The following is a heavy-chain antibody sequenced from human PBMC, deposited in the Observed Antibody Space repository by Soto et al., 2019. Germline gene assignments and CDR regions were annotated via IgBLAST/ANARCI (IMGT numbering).Heavy chain of an antibody. CDR2: MNPNSGNT. D-gene: IGHD3-10*01. CDR1: GYTFTSYD. J-gene: IGHJ4*02. V-gene: IGHV1-8*01. Sequence: ASVKVSCKASGYTFTSYDINWVRQATGQGLEWMGWMNPNSGNTGYAQKFQGRVTMTKNTLYLQMNSLRADDTAVYYCARDQGFYYGSGSYSDCWGQGTLVTVSS. CDR3: ARDQGFYYGSGSYSDC.